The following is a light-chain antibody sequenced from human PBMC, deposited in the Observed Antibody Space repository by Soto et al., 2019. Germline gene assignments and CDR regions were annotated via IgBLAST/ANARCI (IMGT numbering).Light chain of an antibody. V-gene: IGKV4-1*01. CDR3: QQYYSVPFT. CDR2: GAS. Sequence: DIVMTQSPDSLAVSLGERATINCKSGQSILYSSNNKNYLAWYQQKPGQPPKLLIYGASTRESGVPDRFSGSGSGTDFTLTISSLQAEDVEVYYCQQYYSVPFTFGPGTKVDIK. CDR1: QSILYSSNNKNY. J-gene: IGKJ3*01.